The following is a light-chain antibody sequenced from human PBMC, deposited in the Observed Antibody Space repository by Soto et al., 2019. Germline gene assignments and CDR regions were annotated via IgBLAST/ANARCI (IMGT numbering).Light chain of an antibody. J-gene: IGKJ1*01. Sequence: DIQMTQSPSTLSASVGDRVIITCRASQSISNWLAWYQQKPGKAPKLLIYKASTLESGVPSRFSGSGSGTEFTLTISSLQPDDFATYFCQQYSSYWTFGQGTKVEI. V-gene: IGKV1-5*03. CDR2: KAS. CDR3: QQYSSYWT. CDR1: QSISNW.